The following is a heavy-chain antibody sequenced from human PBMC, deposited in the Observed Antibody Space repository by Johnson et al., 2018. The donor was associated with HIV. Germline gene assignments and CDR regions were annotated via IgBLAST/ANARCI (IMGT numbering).Heavy chain of an antibody. D-gene: IGHD3-3*01. CDR3: AKDVGNYWPDAFDI. J-gene: IGHJ3*02. Sequence: QVQLVESGGGVVQPGGSLRLSCAASGFTFSSYGMHWVRQAPGKGLEWVAFIVYDGNKKYYVDSVRGRLTISRDNSKNTVYLQMNSLRTQDTAVYYCAKDVGNYWPDAFDIWGQGTKVTVSS. CDR2: IVYDGNKK. CDR1: GFTFSSYG. V-gene: IGHV3-30*02.